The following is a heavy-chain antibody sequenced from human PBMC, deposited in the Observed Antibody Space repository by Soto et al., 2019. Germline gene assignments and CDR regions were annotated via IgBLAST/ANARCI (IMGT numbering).Heavy chain of an antibody. CDR1: GYSFTTYW. V-gene: IGHV5-51*01. Sequence: GESLKISCKGSGYSFTTYWIGWVRQMPGKGLEWMGIIYPGDSDTRYSPSFQGQVTISADTSISTSYLQWSSLKASDTAMYYCVRHTFSGSTRWCDPWGQGTLVTFSS. CDR2: IYPGDSDT. J-gene: IGHJ5*02. CDR3: VRHTFSGSTRWCDP. D-gene: IGHD1-7*01.